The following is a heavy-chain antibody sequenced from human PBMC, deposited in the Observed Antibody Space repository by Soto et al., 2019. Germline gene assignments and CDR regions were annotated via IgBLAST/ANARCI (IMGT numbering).Heavy chain of an antibody. D-gene: IGHD3-22*01. CDR3: ARLAYYDSSGYSGSNAFDI. Sequence: PGGSLRLSCAASGFTFSSYAMHWVRQAPGKGLEWVAVISYDGSNKYYADSVKGRFTISRDNSKNTLYLQMNSLRAEDTAVYYCARLAYYDSSGYSGSNAFDIWGQGTMVTVS. CDR2: ISYDGSNK. J-gene: IGHJ3*02. CDR1: GFTFSSYA. V-gene: IGHV3-30-3*01.